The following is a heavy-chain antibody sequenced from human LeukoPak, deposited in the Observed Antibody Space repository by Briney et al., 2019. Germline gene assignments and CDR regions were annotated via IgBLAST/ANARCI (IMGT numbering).Heavy chain of an antibody. CDR2: INPSGGST. CDR1: GYTFTSYY. CDR3: ARDSMVRGVINLDY. Sequence: ASVKVSCKASGYTFTSYYMHWVRQAPGQGLEWMGIINPSGGSTSYAQKFQGRVTMTRDMSTSTAYMELRSLRSDDTAVYYCARDSMVRGVINLDYWGQGTLVTVSS. V-gene: IGHV1-46*01. D-gene: IGHD3-10*01. J-gene: IGHJ4*02.